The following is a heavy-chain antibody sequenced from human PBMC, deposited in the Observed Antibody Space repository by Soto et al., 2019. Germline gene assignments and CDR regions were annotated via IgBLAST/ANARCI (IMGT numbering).Heavy chain of an antibody. CDR2: ISGSGGST. Sequence: EVQLLESGGGLVQPGGSLRLSCAASGFTFSSYAMSWVRQAPGKGLEWVSAISGSGGSTYYADSVKGRFTISRDNSKNTLYLQMNSPRAEDTAVYYCAKGSDFWSGYFVYWGQGTLVTVSS. CDR1: GFTFSSYA. J-gene: IGHJ4*02. D-gene: IGHD3-3*01. CDR3: AKGSDFWSGYFVY. V-gene: IGHV3-23*01.